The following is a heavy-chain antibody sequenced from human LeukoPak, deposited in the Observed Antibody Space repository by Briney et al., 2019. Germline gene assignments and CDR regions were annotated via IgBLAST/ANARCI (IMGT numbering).Heavy chain of an antibody. V-gene: IGHV5-51*01. CDR3: ARLLSSPDAFDI. J-gene: IGHJ3*02. CDR2: TFPGDSDT. D-gene: IGHD6-13*01. Sequence: PGESLKISCRASGYTFSKYWIGWVRQMPGKGLEWMGLTFPGDSDTRYSPSFQGQATISADKSISTAYLQWSSLKASDTAMYYCARLLSSPDAFDIWGQGTMVTVSS. CDR1: GYTFSKYW.